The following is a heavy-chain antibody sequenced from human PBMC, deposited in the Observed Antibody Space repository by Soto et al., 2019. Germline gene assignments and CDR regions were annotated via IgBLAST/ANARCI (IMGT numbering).Heavy chain of an antibody. CDR2: IYYSGST. Sequence: QVQLQESGPGLVKPSETLSLTCTVSGGSISSYYWSWIRQPPGKGLEWIGYIYYSGSTNYNPSPKSRVTVSVDTSKDQFALKLSSVTAADTAVYYCARSGYYYDSSGYYYYGEVDYWGQGTLVTVSS. D-gene: IGHD3-22*01. V-gene: IGHV4-59*01. CDR3: ARSGYYYDSSGYYYYGEVDY. CDR1: GGSISSYY. J-gene: IGHJ4*02.